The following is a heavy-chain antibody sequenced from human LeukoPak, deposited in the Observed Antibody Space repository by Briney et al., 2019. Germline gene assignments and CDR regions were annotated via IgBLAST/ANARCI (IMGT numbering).Heavy chain of an antibody. Sequence: GGSLRLSCAASGFTFSDYYMSWIRQAPGKGLEWVSYISSSGSTIYYAGSVKGRFTISRDNAKNSLYLQMNSLRAEDTAVYYCARDLEPSSGSTFDYWGQGTLVTVSS. CDR2: ISSSGSTI. D-gene: IGHD3-3*01. J-gene: IGHJ4*02. CDR3: ARDLEPSSGSTFDY. V-gene: IGHV3-11*01. CDR1: GFTFSDYY.